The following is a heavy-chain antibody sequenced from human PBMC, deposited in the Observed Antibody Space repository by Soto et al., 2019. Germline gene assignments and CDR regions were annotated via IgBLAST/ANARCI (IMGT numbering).Heavy chain of an antibody. CDR3: ARGGPITAPGTGLDY. D-gene: IGHD6-13*01. V-gene: IGHV1-2*04. CDR1: GYTFSGYY. Sequence: ASVKVSCKASGYTFSGYYVYWVRQAPGQGPGWMGWINPKSGGTNYAQRFQGWVTMTRDTSISTAYMEVSRLTSDDTAVYYCARGGPITAPGTGLDYWGQGTLVTVSS. CDR2: INPKSGGT. J-gene: IGHJ4*02.